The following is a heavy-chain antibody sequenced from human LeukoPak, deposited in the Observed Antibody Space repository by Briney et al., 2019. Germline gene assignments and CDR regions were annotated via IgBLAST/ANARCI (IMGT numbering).Heavy chain of an antibody. V-gene: IGHV3-15*01. D-gene: IGHD3-10*01. CDR1: GFIFSNAW. CDR3: ITERFYGSGSPG. Sequence: GGSLRLSCAASGFIFSNAWMGWVRQAPGKGLEWVGRIKSKTDGGTTDYAAPVKGRFTISRDDSKNTPHLQMNSLKTEDTAVYFCITERFYGSGSPGGGQGTLVTVSS. J-gene: IGHJ4*02. CDR2: IKSKTDGGTT.